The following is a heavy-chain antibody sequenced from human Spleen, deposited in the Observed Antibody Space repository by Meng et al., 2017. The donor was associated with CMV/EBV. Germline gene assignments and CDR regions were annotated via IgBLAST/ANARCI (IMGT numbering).Heavy chain of an antibody. CDR1: GYTFTGYY. J-gene: IGHJ4*02. CDR3: AKYSSSWGFDY. CDR2: INPNSGGT. V-gene: IGHV1-2*06. D-gene: IGHD6-13*01. Sequence: SCKASGYTFTGYYMHWVRQAPGQGLEWMGRINPNSGGTNYAQKFQGRVTMTRDTSISTAYMELSRLRSDDTAVYYCAKYSSSWGFDYWGQGTLVTRLL.